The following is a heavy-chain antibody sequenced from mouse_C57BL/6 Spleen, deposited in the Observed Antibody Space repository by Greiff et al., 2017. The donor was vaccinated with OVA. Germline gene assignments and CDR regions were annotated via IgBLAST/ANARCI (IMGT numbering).Heavy chain of an antibody. CDR2: INPGSGGT. CDR1: GYAFTNYL. J-gene: IGHJ1*03. CDR3: ARSPYQGYFDV. V-gene: IGHV1-54*01. D-gene: IGHD2-10*01. Sequence: QVQLQQSGAELVRPGTSVKVSCKASGYAFTNYLIEWVKQRPGQGLEWIGVINPGSGGTSYNEKFKGKATLTADKSSSTAYMQLSSLTSEDSAVYFCARSPYQGYFDVWGTGTTVTVSA.